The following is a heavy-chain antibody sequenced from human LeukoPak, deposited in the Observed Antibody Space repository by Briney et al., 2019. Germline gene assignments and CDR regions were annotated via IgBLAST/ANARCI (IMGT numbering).Heavy chain of an antibody. V-gene: IGHV4-59*12. Sequence: SETLSLTCTVSGGSISSYYWSWIRQPPGKGLEWIGYIYYSGSTNYNPPLKSRVTISVDTSKNQFSLKLSSVTAADTAVYYCARDLKALGDAFDIWGQGTMVTVSS. CDR1: GGSISSYY. CDR2: IYYSGST. J-gene: IGHJ3*02. CDR3: ARDLKALGDAFDI.